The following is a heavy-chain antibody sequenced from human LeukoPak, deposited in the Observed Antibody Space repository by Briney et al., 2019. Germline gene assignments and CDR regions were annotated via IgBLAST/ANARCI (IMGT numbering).Heavy chain of an antibody. V-gene: IGHV3-13*01. CDR1: GLTFSRHV. Sequence: GGSLRLSCAASGLTFSRHVMSWVRQAPGKGLEWVSAIGTAGDTYYPGSVKGRFTISRENAKNSLYLQMNSLRAGDTAVYYCARERWADDAFDIWGQGTMVTVSS. J-gene: IGHJ3*02. D-gene: IGHD4-23*01. CDR2: IGTAGDT. CDR3: ARERWADDAFDI.